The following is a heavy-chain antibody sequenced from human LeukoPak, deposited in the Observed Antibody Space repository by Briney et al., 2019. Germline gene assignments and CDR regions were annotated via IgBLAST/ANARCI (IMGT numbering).Heavy chain of an antibody. J-gene: IGHJ4*02. D-gene: IGHD4-17*01. V-gene: IGHV1-2*02. Sequence: ASVKVSCKASGYTFTSYSISWVRQAPGQGLEWMGWINPNTGGTNYAQRFQDRVTMTGDTSISTAYMELSSLRSDDTAVYYCTRDYRTTVTTSAYWGQGTLVTVSP. CDR1: GYTFTSYS. CDR2: INPNTGGT. CDR3: TRDYRTTVTTSAY.